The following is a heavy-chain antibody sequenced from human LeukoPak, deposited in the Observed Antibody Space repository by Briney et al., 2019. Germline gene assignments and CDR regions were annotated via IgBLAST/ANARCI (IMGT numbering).Heavy chain of an antibody. CDR3: ARFRGPTRITIFGVVNDAFDI. D-gene: IGHD3-3*01. V-gene: IGHV4-61*02. J-gene: IGHJ3*02. CDR1: GGSISSGSYY. CDR2: IYTSGST. Sequence: SETLSLTCTVSGGSISSGSYYWSWIRQPAGKGLEWIGRIYTSGSTNYNPSLKSRVTISVDTSKNQFSLKLSSVTAADTAVYYCARFRGPTRITIFGVVNDAFDIWGQGTMVTVSS.